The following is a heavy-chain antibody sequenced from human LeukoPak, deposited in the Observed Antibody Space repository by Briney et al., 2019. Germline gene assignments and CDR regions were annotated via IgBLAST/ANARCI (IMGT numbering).Heavy chain of an antibody. D-gene: IGHD1-26*01. CDR3: ARGSGGVGVYVGMDV. Sequence: GGSLRLSCAASRFTFSSYDMHWVRQATGKGLEWVSSIGTAGDTYYPGSVKGRFAISRENAKNSLYLHMNSLRAGDTAVYYCARGSGGVGVYVGMDVWGQGTTVIVSS. V-gene: IGHV3-13*01. CDR2: IGTAGDT. J-gene: IGHJ6*02. CDR1: RFTFSSYD.